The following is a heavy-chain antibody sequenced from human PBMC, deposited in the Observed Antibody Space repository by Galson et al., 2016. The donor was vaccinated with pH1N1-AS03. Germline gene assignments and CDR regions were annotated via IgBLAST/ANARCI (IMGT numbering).Heavy chain of an antibody. CDR3: AKMRGSLPQNYHIDV. J-gene: IGHJ6*03. CDR1: SGSISSYS. Sequence: LTCTVSSGSISSYSWNWIRQPPGKGLEWIGSIYSIGGTNYNPSLESRITISVETSKNQFSLKLRSVTAADTAVYYCAKMRGSLPQNYHIDVWGKGTTVTVSS. D-gene: IGHD3-16*01. V-gene: IGHV4-59*01. CDR2: IYSIGGT.